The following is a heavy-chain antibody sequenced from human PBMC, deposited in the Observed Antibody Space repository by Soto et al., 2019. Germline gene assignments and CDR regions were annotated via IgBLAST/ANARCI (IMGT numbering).Heavy chain of an antibody. V-gene: IGHV1-2*02. J-gene: IGHJ4*02. D-gene: IGHD2-21*02. CDR3: AREKYCGGDCYYFDY. Sequence: ASVKVAWKGSGYTLTGDYMHWLRKTTKQGLEWMGWINPNSGGTNYAQKFQGRVTMTRDTSISTAYMELSRLRSDDTAVYYCAREKYCGGDCYYFDYWGQGTLVTVSS. CDR2: INPNSGGT. CDR1: GYTLTGDY.